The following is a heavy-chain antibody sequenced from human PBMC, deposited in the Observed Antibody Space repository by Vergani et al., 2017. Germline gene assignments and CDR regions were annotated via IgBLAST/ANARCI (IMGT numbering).Heavy chain of an antibody. J-gene: IGHJ6*03. CDR3: ARHKEQLVPGNYYYYYYLDV. CDR1: GGSIRSTFYY. D-gene: IGHD6-13*01. V-gene: IGHV4-39*01. CDR2: IYYSGST. Sequence: QLQLQESDPGLVKPSETLSLTFTVSGGSIRSTFYYWGWIRQPPGKGLEWIGTIYYSGSTHYNPSLKSRVTISVDTSKNQFSLKLNSVTAADTAVYYWARHKEQLVPGNYYYYYYLDVWGKGTKVTVSS.